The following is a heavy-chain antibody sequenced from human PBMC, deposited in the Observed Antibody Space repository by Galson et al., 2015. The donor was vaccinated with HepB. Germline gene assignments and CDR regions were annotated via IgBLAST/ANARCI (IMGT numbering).Heavy chain of an antibody. J-gene: IGHJ5*01. D-gene: IGHD2-15*01. CDR1: GFTFSAYD. CDR3: AKAGCSGAGRYLRYSWIDS. Sequence: SLRLSCAASGFTFSAYDMYWVRQAPGKGLEWVSSITTSSSYIYYADSMRGRFTISRDNAKNSLFLQMDSLRAEDTAVYYCAKAGCSGAGRYLRYSWIDSWGQGTLVTVSS. CDR2: ITTSSSYI. V-gene: IGHV3-21*06.